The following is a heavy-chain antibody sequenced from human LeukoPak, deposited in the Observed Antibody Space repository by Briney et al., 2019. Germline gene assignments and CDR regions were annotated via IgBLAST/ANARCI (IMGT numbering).Heavy chain of an antibody. CDR2: IIPIFGTA. J-gene: IGHJ5*02. CDR3: ARDSVGTTGSNWFDP. V-gene: IGHV1-69*06. D-gene: IGHD1-1*01. Sequence: SVKVSCKASGGTFSSYAISWVRQAPGQGLEWMGGIIPIFGTANYAQKFQGRVTITADKSTSTAYMELSSLRSEGTAVYYCARDSVGTTGSNWFDPWGQGTLVTVSS. CDR1: GGTFSSYA.